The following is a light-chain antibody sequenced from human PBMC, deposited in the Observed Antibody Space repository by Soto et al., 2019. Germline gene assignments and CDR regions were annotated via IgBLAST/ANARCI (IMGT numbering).Light chain of an antibody. CDR2: GNS. CDR1: SSNIGAGYD. Sequence: QCVLTQAPSGSGAPGQRVTISCTGSSSNIGAGYDVRWYQQLPGTAPKLLIYGNSNRPSGVPDRFSGSKSGTSASLAITGLQAEDEADYYCQSYDSSLSGYVFGTGTKLTVL. CDR3: QSYDSSLSGYV. J-gene: IGLJ1*01. V-gene: IGLV1-40*01.